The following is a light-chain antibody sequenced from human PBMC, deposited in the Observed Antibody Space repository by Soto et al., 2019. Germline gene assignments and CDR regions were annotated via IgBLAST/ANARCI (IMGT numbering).Light chain of an antibody. V-gene: IGKV3-15*01. J-gene: IGKJ1*01. CDR2: GAS. Sequence: EIVMTQSPATLSVSPGERATLSCRASQSVSSNLAWYQQKPGQAPRLLIYGASTRATGIPARFRGSGSGTEFTLTISSLQSEDFAVYYCQQYNTWPRTFGQGTKVDIK. CDR3: QQYNTWPRT. CDR1: QSVSSN.